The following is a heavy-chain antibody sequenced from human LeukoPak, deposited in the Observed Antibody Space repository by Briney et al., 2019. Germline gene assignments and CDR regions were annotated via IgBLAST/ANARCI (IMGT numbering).Heavy chain of an antibody. Sequence: PGGSLRLSCAASGFTFSNYAMSWVRQAPGKGLEWVSTISGGAGSTYYADSVKGRFTISRDNSNYTVYLHTNSLRADDTAVYYCAKDSSSRFDFWSVETCFYLDVWGKGTTVTVSS. CDR3: AKDSSSRFDFWSVETCFYLDV. V-gene: IGHV3-23*01. D-gene: IGHD3-3*01. J-gene: IGHJ6*03. CDR2: ISGGAGST. CDR1: GFTFSNYA.